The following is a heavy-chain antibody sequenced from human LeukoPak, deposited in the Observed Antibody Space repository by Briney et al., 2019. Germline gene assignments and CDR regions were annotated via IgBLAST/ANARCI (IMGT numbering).Heavy chain of an antibody. V-gene: IGHV4-59*11. Sequence: ADTLSLPCTVSCGPISIHHWRYMRESPEKGLEESGYIYYSENTNYNPSLKSRVTISVDTSKNQFSLKLSSVTAADTAVYYCARDRAEYCGGDCYPNYYYYYMDVWGKGTTVTVSS. CDR3: ARDRAEYCGGDCYPNYYYYYMDV. J-gene: IGHJ6*03. D-gene: IGHD2-21*01. CDR1: CGPISIHH. CDR2: IYYSENT.